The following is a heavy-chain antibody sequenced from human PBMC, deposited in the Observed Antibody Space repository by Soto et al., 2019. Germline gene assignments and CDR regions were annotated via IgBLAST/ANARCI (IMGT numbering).Heavy chain of an antibody. CDR1: GGTFSSFA. CDR3: ARGREDIVVVLAAQCSFDL. Sequence: QVQLVQSGAEVKKPGSSVKVSCKASGGTFSSFAISWVRQAPGQGLEWVGGIIPIFGTANYAQKFQGRVTIAAGESTSTAYMELSSMRSEDTAVYYCARGREDIVVVLAAQCSFDLWGQGKMVHVSS. CDR2: IIPIFGTA. J-gene: IGHJ3*01. D-gene: IGHD2-15*01. V-gene: IGHV1-69*01.